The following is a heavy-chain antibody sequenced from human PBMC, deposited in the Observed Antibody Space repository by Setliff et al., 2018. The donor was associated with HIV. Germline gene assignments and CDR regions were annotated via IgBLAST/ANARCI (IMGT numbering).Heavy chain of an antibody. V-gene: IGHV4-59*01. J-gene: IGHJ4*02. D-gene: IGHD6-6*01. CDR1: GGSISSYY. CDR3: ARGPAGRLVFLSY. Sequence: PSETLSLTCTVSGGSISSYYWSRIRQSPGKGLEWLGYIYYSGSTNYNPSLKSRVTISVDTSKNQFSLTLNSVTAADTAVYYCARGPAGRLVFLSYWGQGTLVTVSS. CDR2: IYYSGST.